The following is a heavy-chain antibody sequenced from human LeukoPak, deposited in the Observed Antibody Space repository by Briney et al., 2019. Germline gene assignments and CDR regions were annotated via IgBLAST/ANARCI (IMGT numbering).Heavy chain of an antibody. Sequence: PGGSLRLSCAASGFTFSRNAMSWVRQAPGKGLEWVSALSGSSSSTYYADSVKGRFTISRDNSKNTLYLQMNSLRAEDTAVYYCAKDRMSYYDAFDIWGQGTMVTVSS. V-gene: IGHV3-23*01. CDR3: AKDRMSYYDAFDI. CDR2: LSGSSSST. J-gene: IGHJ3*02. D-gene: IGHD1-26*01. CDR1: GFTFSRNA.